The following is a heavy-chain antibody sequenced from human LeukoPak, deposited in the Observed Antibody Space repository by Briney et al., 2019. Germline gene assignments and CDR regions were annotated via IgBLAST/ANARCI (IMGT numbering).Heavy chain of an antibody. CDR1: GYSISSGYY. V-gene: IGHV4-61*01. CDR2: IHYSGST. Sequence: SETLSLTCTVSGYSISSGYYWGWIRQPPGKGLEWIGYIHYSGSTNYNPSLKSRVTISVDTSKNQFSLKLSSVTAADTAVYYCATITGYSGYDVAFDIWGQGTMVTVSS. J-gene: IGHJ3*02. CDR3: ATITGYSGYDVAFDI. D-gene: IGHD5-12*01.